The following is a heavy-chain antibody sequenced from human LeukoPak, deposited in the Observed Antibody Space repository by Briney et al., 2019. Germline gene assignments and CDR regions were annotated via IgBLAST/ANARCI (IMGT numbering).Heavy chain of an antibody. D-gene: IGHD3-22*01. Sequence: GGSLRLSCAASGFTLSNYGMHWVRQAPGKGLEWVAAIWHDGSRKYYAESVKGRFTISRDNARNTVYVQMDSLRAKDTAVYYCARDEGDSSGYYPGLWGQGTLVTVSS. J-gene: IGHJ1*01. CDR1: GFTLSNYG. CDR3: ARDEGDSSGYYPGL. CDR2: IWHDGSRK. V-gene: IGHV3-33*01.